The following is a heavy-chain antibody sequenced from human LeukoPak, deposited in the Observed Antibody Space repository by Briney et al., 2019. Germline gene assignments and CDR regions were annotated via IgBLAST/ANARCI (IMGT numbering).Heavy chain of an antibody. J-gene: IGHJ4*02. V-gene: IGHV1-8*01. CDR1: GYTFTNYD. CDR3: ARSRYYDSSGYPDY. CDR2: MNPNTGNT. D-gene: IGHD3-22*01. Sequence: GASVKVSCKASGYTFTNYDISWVRQATGQGLEWMGWMNPNTGNTVYAQNFHDRVTLTRNTSISTAYMELSSLRSEDTAVYYCARSRYYDSSGYPDYWGQGTLVTVSS.